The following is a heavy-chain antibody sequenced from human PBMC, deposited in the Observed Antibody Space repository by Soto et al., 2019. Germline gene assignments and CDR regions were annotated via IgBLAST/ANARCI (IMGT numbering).Heavy chain of an antibody. CDR3: AKAGGAAGTVDYFDY. CDR1: GFAFSRYW. Sequence: GGSLRLPCAASGFAFSRYWMIWVRKAPGKGLVWVSRINSAGSTYYADSVKGRFTITRDNSKNTLYLQMSSLRAEDTAVYYCAKAGGAAGTVDYFDYWGQGTLVPVPS. D-gene: IGHD6-13*01. CDR2: INSAGST. J-gene: IGHJ4*02. V-gene: IGHV3-53*01.